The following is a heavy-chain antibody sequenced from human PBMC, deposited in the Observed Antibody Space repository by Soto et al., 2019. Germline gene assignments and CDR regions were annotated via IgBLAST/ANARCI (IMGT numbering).Heavy chain of an antibody. D-gene: IGHD6-6*01. V-gene: IGHV1-18*01. CDR1: GYTFRNYG. J-gene: IGHJ3*02. CDR2: ISAYNGDT. Sequence: QVQLVQSGPELKKPGASVKVSCKASGYTFRNYGINWVRQAPGQGLEWMGWISAYNGDTNYAPKFQGRVTMATDTPTSTAYMELRSLKSDDTAVYYCARDGRQFVPNSDNFDIGGQGTTVTVSS. CDR3: ARDGRQFVPNSDNFDI.